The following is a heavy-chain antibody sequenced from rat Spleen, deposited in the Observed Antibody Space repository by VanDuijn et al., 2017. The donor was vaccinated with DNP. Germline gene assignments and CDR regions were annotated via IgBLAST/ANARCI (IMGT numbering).Heavy chain of an antibody. Sequence: EVQLVGSGGGLVQPGRSLKLFCAASGFTFSDYYMAWIRQAPTMGLEWVAYIRYDGGSTKYGDSVKGRFTISRDNAKNTLYLQMSSLRSEDMATYYCARWNSGHFDYWGQGVMVPVSS. J-gene: IGHJ2*01. CDR1: GFTFSDYY. CDR3: ARWNSGHFDY. V-gene: IGHV5-22*01. CDR2: IRYDGGST. D-gene: IGHD4-3*01.